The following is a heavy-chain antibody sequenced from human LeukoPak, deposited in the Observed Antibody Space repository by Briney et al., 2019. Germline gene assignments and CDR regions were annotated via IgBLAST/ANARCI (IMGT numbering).Heavy chain of an antibody. D-gene: IGHD4-23*01. V-gene: IGHV4-39*07. CDR2: IYYSGST. CDR3: ARATVVSTRHFDY. J-gene: IGHJ4*02. Sequence: PSETLSLTCTVSGGSISSSSYYWGWIRQPPGKGLEWIGSIYYSGSTYYNPSLKSRVTISVDTSKNQFSLKLSSVTAADTAVYYCARATVVSTRHFDYWGQGTLVTVSS. CDR1: GGSISSSSYY.